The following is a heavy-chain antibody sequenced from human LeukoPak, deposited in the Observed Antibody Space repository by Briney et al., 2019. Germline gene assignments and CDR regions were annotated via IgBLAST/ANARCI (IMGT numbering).Heavy chain of an antibody. CDR3: AGLLGGARVY. D-gene: IGHD1-26*01. Sequence: PSETLSLTCTVSGGSISSYYWSWIRQPPGKGLEWIGYIYYSGSTNYNPSLKSRVTISVDTSKNQFSLKLSSVTAADTAVYYCAGLLGGARVYWGPGTLVTVSS. V-gene: IGHV4-59*01. CDR2: IYYSGST. J-gene: IGHJ4*02. CDR1: GGSISSYY.